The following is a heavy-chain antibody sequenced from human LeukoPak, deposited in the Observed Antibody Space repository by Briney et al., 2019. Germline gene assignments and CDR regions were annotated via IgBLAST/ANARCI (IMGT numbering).Heavy chain of an antibody. CDR3: AKGIWRDRYAFDI. Sequence: PSETLSLTCAVSGGSISSGGYSWSWIRQPPGKGLEWIGYIYHSGSTYYNPSLKSRVTISVDRSKNQFSLKLSSVTAADTAVYYCAKGIWRDRYAFDIWGQGTMVTVSS. CDR2: IYHSGST. V-gene: IGHV4-30-2*01. CDR1: GGSISSGGYS. D-gene: IGHD1-1*01. J-gene: IGHJ3*02.